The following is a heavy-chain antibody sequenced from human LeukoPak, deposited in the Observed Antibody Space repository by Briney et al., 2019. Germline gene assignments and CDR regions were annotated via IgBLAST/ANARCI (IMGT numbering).Heavy chain of an antibody. J-gene: IGHJ4*02. CDR2: INTDGSRI. V-gene: IGHV3-74*01. Sequence: GGSLRLSCAASGFTFSSYWLHWVRQAPGKGLEYVSRINTDGSRIYYADSVKGRFTISRDNAKNSLYLQMNSLRAEDTAVYYCATQFLEWLLCDYWGQGTLVTVSS. CDR3: ATQFLEWLLCDY. CDR1: GFTFSSYW. D-gene: IGHD3-3*01.